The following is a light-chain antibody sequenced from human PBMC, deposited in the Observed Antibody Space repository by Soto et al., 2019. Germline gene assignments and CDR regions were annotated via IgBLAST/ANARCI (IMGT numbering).Light chain of an antibody. CDR2: DVS. Sequence: QSVLTQPASVSGSPGQSITISCTGTSRDVGDFNYVSWYQQHPGKAPNLIIYDVSSRPSGVSNRFSGSKSGNTAALTISGLQAEDEADYYCGSYTSSSTLYVFGGGTKVTVL. V-gene: IGLV2-14*03. CDR1: SRDVGDFNY. J-gene: IGLJ1*01. CDR3: GSYTSSSTLYV.